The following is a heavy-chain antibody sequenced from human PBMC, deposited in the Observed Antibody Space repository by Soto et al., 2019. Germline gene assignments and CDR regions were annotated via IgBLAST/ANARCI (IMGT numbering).Heavy chain of an antibody. D-gene: IGHD2-2*01. Sequence: VGSLRLSCAASGFTFSSYAMSCVRQAPGKGLEWVSAISGSGGSTYYADSVKGRFTISRDNSKNTLYLQMNSLRAEDTAVYYCAKDSFVVVPAGDAFDIWGQGTMVTVSS. J-gene: IGHJ3*02. CDR1: GFTFSSYA. V-gene: IGHV3-23*01. CDR2: ISGSGGST. CDR3: AKDSFVVVPAGDAFDI.